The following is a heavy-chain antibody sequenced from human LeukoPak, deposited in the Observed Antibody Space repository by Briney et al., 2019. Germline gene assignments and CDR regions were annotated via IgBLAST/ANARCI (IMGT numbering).Heavy chain of an antibody. CDR1: GGSISSSSYY. Sequence: SETLSLTCIVSGGSISSSSYYWGWIRQPPGKGLEWIGSIYYSGSTYYNPSLKSRVTISVDTSKNQFSLKLSSVTAADTAVYYCARGSPDYYGSGSYYKVGYYYYMDVWGKGTTVTVSS. CDR2: IYYSGST. D-gene: IGHD3-10*01. CDR3: ARGSPDYYGSGSYYKVGYYYYMDV. V-gene: IGHV4-39*07. J-gene: IGHJ6*03.